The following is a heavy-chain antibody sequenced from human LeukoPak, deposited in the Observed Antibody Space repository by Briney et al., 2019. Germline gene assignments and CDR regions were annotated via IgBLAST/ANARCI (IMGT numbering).Heavy chain of an antibody. D-gene: IGHD4-17*01. V-gene: IGHV4-61*01. CDR2: IYYSGST. CDR1: GGSVSSGTYY. J-gene: IGHJ6*02. Sequence: PSETLSLTCTVSGGSVSSGTYYWSWIRRPPGKGLEWIGYIYYSGSTNYNPSLKSRVTISIDTSKNQFSLKLSSVTAADTAVYYCAREEAPRLRKYGMDVWGQGTTVTVSS. CDR3: AREEAPRLRKYGMDV.